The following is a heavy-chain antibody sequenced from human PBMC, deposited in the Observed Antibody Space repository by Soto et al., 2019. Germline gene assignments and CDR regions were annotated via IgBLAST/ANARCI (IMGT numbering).Heavy chain of an antibody. CDR2: IIPIFGTA. J-gene: IGHJ4*02. D-gene: IGHD6-13*01. CDR3: ATMAWDGQLVRPPLDY. CDR1: GGTFSSYA. Sequence: QVQLVQSGAEVKKPGSSVKVSCKASGGTFSSYAISWVRQAPGQGLEWMGGIIPIFGTANYAQKFQGRVTITADESTSTAYMELSSLRSEDTAVYYCATMAWDGQLVRPPLDYWGQGTLVTVSS. V-gene: IGHV1-69*12.